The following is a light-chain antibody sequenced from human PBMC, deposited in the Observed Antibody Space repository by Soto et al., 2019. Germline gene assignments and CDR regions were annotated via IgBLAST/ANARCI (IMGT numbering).Light chain of an antibody. CDR3: QQYNSYSWT. CDR2: GAS. J-gene: IGKJ1*01. V-gene: IGKV1-9*01. Sequence: DIQMTQSPSTLSASVGDRVTIACRASQGIGSYLACYQQKPGKAPKLLISGASTVQSGVPSRFSGSGSGTEFTLTISSLQPDDFATYYCQQYNSYSWTFGQGTKVDIK. CDR1: QGIGSY.